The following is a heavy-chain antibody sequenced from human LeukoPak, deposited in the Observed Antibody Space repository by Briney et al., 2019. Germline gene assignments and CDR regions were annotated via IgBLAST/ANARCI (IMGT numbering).Heavy chain of an antibody. Sequence: QPGGSLRLSCAASGFTISSYWMSWVRQAPGKGLEWVANIRQDGSEKYYVDSVKGRFTISRDNAKNSLYLQMNSLRAEDTAVYYCARDLADSSGYYGYYYYYMDVWGKGTTVTVSS. CDR1: GFTISSYW. CDR2: IRQDGSEK. J-gene: IGHJ6*03. CDR3: ARDLADSSGYYGYYYYYMDV. V-gene: IGHV3-7*01. D-gene: IGHD3-22*01.